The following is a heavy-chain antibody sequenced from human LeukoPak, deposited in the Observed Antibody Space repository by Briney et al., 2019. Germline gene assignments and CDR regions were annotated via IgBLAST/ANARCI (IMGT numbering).Heavy chain of an antibody. D-gene: IGHD6-13*01. CDR3: ARAKYSSSWYFVDP. CDR2: IYYSGST. V-gene: IGHV4-59*11. CDR1: GGSISSHY. J-gene: IGHJ5*02. Sequence: SETLSLTCTVSGGSISSHYWSWIRQPPGKGLEWIGYIYYSGSTNYNPSLKSRVTISVDTSKNQFSLKLSSVTAADTAVYYCARAKYSSSWYFVDPWGQGTLVTVSS.